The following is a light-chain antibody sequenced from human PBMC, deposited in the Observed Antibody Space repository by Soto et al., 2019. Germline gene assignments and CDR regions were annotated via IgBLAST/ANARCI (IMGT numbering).Light chain of an antibody. Sequence: IQTTQSPSSLSASVGDRVTITCRASQDISHYVAWYQQKPGKAPKVLIYEASTLQSGVPSRFSGSGSGTDFTLTISSLQPEDFATYYCQQVKNNLPLTFGGGTKVDI. V-gene: IGKV1-9*01. CDR2: EAS. J-gene: IGKJ4*01. CDR3: QQVKNNLPLT. CDR1: QDISHY.